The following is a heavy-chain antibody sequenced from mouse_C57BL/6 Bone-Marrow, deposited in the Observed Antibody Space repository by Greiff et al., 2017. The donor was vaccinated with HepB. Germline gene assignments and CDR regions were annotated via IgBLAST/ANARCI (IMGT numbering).Heavy chain of an antibody. Sequence: EVKLVESGGGLVKPGGSLKLSCAASGFTFSSYAMSWVRQTPEKRLEWVATISDGGSYTYYPDNVKGRFTISRDNAKNNLYLQMSHLKSQDTAMYYCARGSITTVVAPNYFDYWRQGTTLTVSS. V-gene: IGHV5-4*03. CDR3: ARGSITTVVAPNYFDY. D-gene: IGHD1-1*01. J-gene: IGHJ2*01. CDR1: GFTFSSYA. CDR2: ISDGGSYT.